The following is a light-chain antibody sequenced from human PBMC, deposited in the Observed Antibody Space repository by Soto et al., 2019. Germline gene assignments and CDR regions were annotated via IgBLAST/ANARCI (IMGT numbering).Light chain of an antibody. V-gene: IGLV1-44*01. CDR1: SSNIGSHT. Sequence: QSVLSQPPSASGTPGQRVTISCSGSSSNIGSHTVNWYRNLPGTAPKLLMYSNSQRPSGVPDRFSGSKSGTSASLAISGLQSEDEADYYCAAWDDSLNAVVFGGGTKLTVL. CDR3: AAWDDSLNAVV. J-gene: IGLJ2*01. CDR2: SNS.